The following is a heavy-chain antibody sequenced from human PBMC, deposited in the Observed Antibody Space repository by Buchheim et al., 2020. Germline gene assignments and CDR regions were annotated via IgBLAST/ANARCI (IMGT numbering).Heavy chain of an antibody. CDR2: IYYSGTT. J-gene: IGHJ4*02. D-gene: IGHD6-13*01. Sequence: QVQLQESGPGLVKPSQTLSLTCTVSGGSISSPTHYWTWIRQLPGQGLEWMGYIYYSGTTYYSPSLKSRVTMSVDTSKNHFSLRLDSVTAADTAVYYCARDYSGTWDWGQGTL. CDR1: GGSISSPTHY. CDR3: ARDYSGTWD. V-gene: IGHV4-31*03.